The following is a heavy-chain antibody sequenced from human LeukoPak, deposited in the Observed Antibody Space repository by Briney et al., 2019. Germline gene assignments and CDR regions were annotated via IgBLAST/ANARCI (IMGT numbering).Heavy chain of an antibody. J-gene: IGHJ4*02. CDR2: ISGSGGST. D-gene: IGHD2-2*02. CDR1: GFTFSNAW. Sequence: PGGSLRLSCAASGFTFSNAWMSWVRQAPGKGLEWVSAISGSGGSTYYADSVKGRFTISRDNSKNTLYLQMNSLRAEDTAVYYCAKDRRGCSSTSCYTSFDYWGQGTLVTVCS. CDR3: AKDRRGCSSTSCYTSFDY. V-gene: IGHV3-23*01.